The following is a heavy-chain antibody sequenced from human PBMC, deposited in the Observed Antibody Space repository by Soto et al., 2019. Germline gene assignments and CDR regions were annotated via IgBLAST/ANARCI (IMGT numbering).Heavy chain of an antibody. V-gene: IGHV1-69*13. D-gene: IGHD3-22*01. J-gene: IGHJ3*02. CDR3: ANSSPFYDSSGYYFPEGACDI. Sequence: SVKVSCKASGGTFSSYAISWVRQAPGQGLEWMGGIIPIFGTANYAQKFQGRVTITADESTSTACMELSSLRSEDTAVYYCANSSPFYDSSGYYFPEGACDIWG. CDR2: IIPIFGTA. CDR1: GGTFSSYA.